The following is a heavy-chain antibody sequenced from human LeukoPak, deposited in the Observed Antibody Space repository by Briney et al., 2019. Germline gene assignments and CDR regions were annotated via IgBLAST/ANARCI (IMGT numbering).Heavy chain of an antibody. CDR1: GGSNSSYY. CDR3: AGVQAVTRYYYYYYMDV. Sequence: SETLSLTCTVSGGSNSSYYWSWIRQPAGKGLEWIGRIYTSGSTNYNPSLKSRVTMSVDTSKNQFSLKLSSVTAADTAVYYCAGVQAVTRYYYYYYMDVWGKGTTVTVSS. V-gene: IGHV4-4*07. D-gene: IGHD5-18*01. J-gene: IGHJ6*03. CDR2: IYTSGST.